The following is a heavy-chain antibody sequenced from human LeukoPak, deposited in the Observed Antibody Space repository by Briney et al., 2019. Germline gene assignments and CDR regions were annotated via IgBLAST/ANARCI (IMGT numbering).Heavy chain of an antibody. CDR1: GGSFSGYY. CDR3: ARVLPYYDILTGPGGPLFDY. V-gene: IGHV4-34*01. D-gene: IGHD3-9*01. Sequence: SETLSLTCAVYGGSFSGYYWSWIRQPPGKGLEWIGEINHSGSTNYNPSLKSRVTISVDTSKNQFSLKLSSVTAADTAVYYCARVLPYYDILTGPGGPLFDYWGQGTLVTVSS. CDR2: INHSGST. J-gene: IGHJ4*02.